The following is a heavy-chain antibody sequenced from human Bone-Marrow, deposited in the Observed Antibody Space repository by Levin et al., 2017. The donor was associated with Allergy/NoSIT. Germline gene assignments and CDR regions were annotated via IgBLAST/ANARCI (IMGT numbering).Heavy chain of an antibody. CDR2: INHSGST. J-gene: IGHJ4*02. Sequence: PSETLSLTCAVYGGSFSGYYWSWIRQPPGKGLEWIGEINHSGSTNYNPSLKSRVTISVDTSKNQFSLKLSSVTAADTAVYYCARVYGYCSSTSCYADFDYWGQGTLVTVSS. CDR1: GGSFSGYY. V-gene: IGHV4-34*01. CDR3: ARVYGYCSSTSCYADFDY. D-gene: IGHD2-2*03.